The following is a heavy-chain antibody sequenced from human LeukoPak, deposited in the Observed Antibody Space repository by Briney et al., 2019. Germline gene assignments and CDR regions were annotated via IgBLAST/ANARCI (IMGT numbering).Heavy chain of an antibody. CDR3: ARGTPAASIYYYGMDV. CDR1: GFTFSSYS. CDR2: ISSSSSYI. D-gene: IGHD2-2*01. V-gene: IGHV3-21*01. Sequence: GGSLRLYCAASGFTFSSYSMNWVRQAPGKGLEWVSSISSSSSYIYYADSVKGRFTISRDNAKNSLYLQMNSLRAEDTAVYYCARGTPAASIYYYGMDVWGQGTTVTVSS. J-gene: IGHJ6*02.